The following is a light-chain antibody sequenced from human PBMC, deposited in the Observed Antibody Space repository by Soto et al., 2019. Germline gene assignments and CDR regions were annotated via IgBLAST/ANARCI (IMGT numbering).Light chain of an antibody. CDR3: QQYNNWPPWT. V-gene: IGKV3-15*01. CDR1: QSVSSN. CDR2: GAS. Sequence: EIVMTQSPATLSVSPGERATLSCRASQSVSSNLAWYQQKPGQAPRPLIYGASTRATGIPARFSGSGSGTEVTLTISSLQSEDFAVYYCQQYNNWPPWTFGHGTKVEIK. J-gene: IGKJ1*01.